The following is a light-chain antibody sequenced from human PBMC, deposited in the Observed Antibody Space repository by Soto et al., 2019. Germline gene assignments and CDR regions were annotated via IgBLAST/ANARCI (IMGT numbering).Light chain of an antibody. Sequence: QSVLTQPRSVSGSPGQSVSISCTGTSSDVGGYNYVSWYQHHPGKAPRLMIYDVSKRPSGVPDRFSGSKSGNTASLTISGLQAEDEADYYCCSHAGTYSFYVFGIGTKATVL. CDR3: CSHAGTYSFYV. CDR2: DVS. CDR1: SSDVGGYNY. V-gene: IGLV2-11*01. J-gene: IGLJ1*01.